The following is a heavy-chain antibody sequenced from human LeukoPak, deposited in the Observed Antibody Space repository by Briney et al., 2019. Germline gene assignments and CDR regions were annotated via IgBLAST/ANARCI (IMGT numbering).Heavy chain of an antibody. CDR3: AKDSSSWFGYYYYYMDV. CDR1: GFTFSSYG. V-gene: IGHV3-30*02. J-gene: IGHJ6*03. D-gene: IGHD6-13*01. Sequence: GGSLRLSCAASGFTFSSYGMHWVRQAPGKGLEWVAYIQYDGSNEQFADSVKGRFSISRDSSKNTLYLQMNSLRAEDTAVYYCAKDSSSWFGYYYYYMDVWGKGTTVTISS. CDR2: IQYDGSNE.